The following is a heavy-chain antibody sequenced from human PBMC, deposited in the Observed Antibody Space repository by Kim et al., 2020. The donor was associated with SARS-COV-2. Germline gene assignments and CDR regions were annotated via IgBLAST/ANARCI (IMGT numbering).Heavy chain of an antibody. CDR3: ARDTRGY. CDR2: SGGST. Sequence: SGGSTYYADSVKGRLTISRDNSKNTLYLQMNSLRAEDTAVYYCARDTRGYWGQGTLVTVSS. J-gene: IGHJ4*02. V-gene: IGHV3-53*01.